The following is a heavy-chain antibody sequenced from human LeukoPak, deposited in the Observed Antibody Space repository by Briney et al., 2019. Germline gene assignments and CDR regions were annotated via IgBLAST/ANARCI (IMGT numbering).Heavy chain of an antibody. Sequence: GGSLRLSCAASGFTFSAYGLHWVRQAPGKGLDWVASVWFDGSNDNYADSVKGRFTISRDNSKNTLFLQMESLRVEDTAVYYCARAQSVASAYYGMEVWGQGTTVTVSS. CDR3: ARAQSVASAYYGMEV. J-gene: IGHJ6*02. V-gene: IGHV3-33*01. D-gene: IGHD5-12*01. CDR1: GFTFSAYG. CDR2: VWFDGSND.